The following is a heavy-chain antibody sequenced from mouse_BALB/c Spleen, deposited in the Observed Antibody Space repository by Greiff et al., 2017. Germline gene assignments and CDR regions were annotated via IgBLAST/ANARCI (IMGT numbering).Heavy chain of an antibody. V-gene: IGHV6-6*02. Sequence: EVQGVESGGGLVQPGGSMKLSCVASGFTFSSYWMSWVRQSPEKGLEWVAEIRLKSDNYATHYAESVKGKFTISRDDSKSRLYLQMNSLRAEDTGIYYCRGGYYGHFDVWGAGTTVTVSS. J-gene: IGHJ1*01. CDR3: RGGYYGHFDV. CDR1: GFTFSSYW. D-gene: IGHD1-2*01. CDR2: IRLKSDNYAT.